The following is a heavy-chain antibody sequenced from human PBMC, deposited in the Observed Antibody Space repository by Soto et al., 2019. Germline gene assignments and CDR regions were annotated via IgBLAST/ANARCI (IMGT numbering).Heavy chain of an antibody. CDR2: ISVSGAYT. Sequence: PGGSLRLSCAVSGLTFTSFAMNWVRQAPGKGLEWVSTISVSGAYTYYADSVKGRFTISRDNSKNTLYLQMNSLRADDTAMYYCATRHLEHCSGGTCNPSDFWGQGTLVTVSS. J-gene: IGHJ4*02. CDR1: GLTFTSFA. V-gene: IGHV3-23*01. CDR3: ATRHLEHCSGGTCNPSDF. D-gene: IGHD2-15*01.